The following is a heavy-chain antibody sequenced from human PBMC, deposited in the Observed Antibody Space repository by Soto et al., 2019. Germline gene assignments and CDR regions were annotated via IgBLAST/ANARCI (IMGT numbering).Heavy chain of an antibody. CDR2: IKSKTDGGTT. V-gene: IGHV3-15*01. Sequence: GGSLRLSCAASGFTFSNAWMSWVRQAPGKGLEWVGRIKSKTDGGTTDYAAPVKGRFTISRDDSKNTLYLQMNSLKTEDTAVYYCTTDPPVGASLDYWGQGTLVTVSS. J-gene: IGHJ4*02. CDR3: TTDPPVGASLDY. CDR1: GFTFSNAW. D-gene: IGHD1-26*01.